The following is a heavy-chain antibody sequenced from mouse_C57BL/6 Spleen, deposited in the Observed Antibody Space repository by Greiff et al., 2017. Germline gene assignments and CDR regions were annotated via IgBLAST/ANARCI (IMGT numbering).Heavy chain of an antibody. Sequence: VQLKQSGPELVKPGASVKMSCKASGYTFTDYNMHWVKQSHGKSLEWIGYINPNNGGTSYNQKFKGKATLTVNKSSSTAYMELRSLTSEDSAVYYCANYYGSGDWYFDVWGTGTTVTVSS. CDR3: ANYYGSGDWYFDV. D-gene: IGHD1-1*01. CDR1: GYTFTDYN. V-gene: IGHV1-22*01. J-gene: IGHJ1*03. CDR2: INPNNGGT.